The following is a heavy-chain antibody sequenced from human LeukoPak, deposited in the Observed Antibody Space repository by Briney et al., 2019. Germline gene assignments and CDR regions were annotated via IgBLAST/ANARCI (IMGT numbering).Heavy chain of an antibody. J-gene: IGHJ5*02. Sequence: PPETLSLTRTVSGGSISSSPHYWGWIRHSPGKGLEWLGSIYSSGSTFYNPSLKSRVTFPVNPSKNQFSLNQKSVNAADTATIHCARHDHRDHGDPIWFDGWGQGILITVSS. CDR3: ARHDHRDHGDPIWFDG. CDR1: GGSISSSPHY. V-gene: IGHV4-39*01. D-gene: IGHD4-17*01. CDR2: IYSSGST.